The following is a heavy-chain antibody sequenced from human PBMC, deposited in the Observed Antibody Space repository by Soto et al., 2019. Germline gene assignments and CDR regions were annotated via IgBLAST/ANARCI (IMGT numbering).Heavy chain of an antibody. CDR3: ARGLNEHPGSGSGSYYKN. CDR1: GGSFSGYY. CDR2: INHSGST. D-gene: IGHD3-10*01. V-gene: IGHV4-34*01. Sequence: SETLSLTCAVYGGSFSGYYWTWIRQPPGTGLEWIGEINHSGSTNYTPSLKSRVTISVDTSKNQFSLKLTSVTAADTAVYYCARGLNEHPGSGSGSYYKNWGQGTLVTVSS. J-gene: IGHJ4*02.